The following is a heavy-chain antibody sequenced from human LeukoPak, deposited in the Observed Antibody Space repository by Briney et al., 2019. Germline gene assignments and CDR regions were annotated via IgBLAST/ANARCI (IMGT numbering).Heavy chain of an antibody. CDR2: IYSGGST. CDR3: ARDTPTHQGMIVMDY. J-gene: IGHJ4*02. V-gene: IGHV3-53*01. D-gene: IGHD3-22*01. Sequence: GGSLRLSCAASGFTVSSNYMSWVRQAPGKGLEWVSVIYSGGSTYYADSVKGRFTISRDNSKNTLYLQMNSLRAEDTAVYYCARDTPTHQGMIVMDYWGQGTLVTVSS. CDR1: GFTVSSNY.